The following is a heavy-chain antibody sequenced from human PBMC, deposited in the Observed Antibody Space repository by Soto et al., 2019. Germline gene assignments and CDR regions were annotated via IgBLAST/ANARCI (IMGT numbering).Heavy chain of an antibody. CDR3: VSPFNASISPPDYFGL. CDR2: ISGSAGNT. J-gene: IGHJ4*02. Sequence: GGSLRLSCAASGFTFRSYAMSWVRQAPGRGLEWVSSISGSAGNTYYADSVKGRFTISRDNSRNTLYLQMNSLRPEDTAVYYCVSPFNASISPPDYFGLWGRGTLVPVSS. CDR1: GFTFRSYA. D-gene: IGHD3-10*01. V-gene: IGHV3-23*01.